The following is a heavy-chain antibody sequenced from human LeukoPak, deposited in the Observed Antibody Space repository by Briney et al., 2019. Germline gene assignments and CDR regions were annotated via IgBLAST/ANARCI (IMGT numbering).Heavy chain of an antibody. J-gene: IGHJ4*02. V-gene: IGHV3-48*01. Sequence: PGGSLRLSCAASGFTFSSYSMNWVRQAPGKGLEWVSYISSSSSTIYYADSVKGRFTISRDNAKNSLYLQMNSLRAEDTAVYYCARANDYGDHGPFDYWGQGTLVTVSS. CDR3: ARANDYGDHGPFDY. CDR2: ISSSSSTI. CDR1: GFTFSSYS. D-gene: IGHD4-17*01.